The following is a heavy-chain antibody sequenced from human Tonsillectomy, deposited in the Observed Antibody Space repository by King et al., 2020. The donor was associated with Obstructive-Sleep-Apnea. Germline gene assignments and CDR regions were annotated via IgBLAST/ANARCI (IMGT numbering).Heavy chain of an antibody. CDR3: ARQEYYYYGMDV. CDR1: GGSISSYY. J-gene: IGHJ6*02. V-gene: IGHV4-59*08. Sequence: VQLQESGPGLVKPSETLSLTCTVSGGSISSYYWTWIRQPPGKGLEWIGYIYYSGGTNYNPSLKSRVTMSVDTSKNQFSLKLSSVTAADTAVYYCARQEYYYYGMDVWGQGTTVTVSS. CDR2: IYYSGGT.